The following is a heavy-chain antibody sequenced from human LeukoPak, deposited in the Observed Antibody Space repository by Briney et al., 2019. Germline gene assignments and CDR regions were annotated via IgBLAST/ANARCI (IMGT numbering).Heavy chain of an antibody. D-gene: IGHD3-22*01. V-gene: IGHV4-61*05. J-gene: IGHJ3*02. Sequence: SETLSLTCTVSGGSISSSSYYWGWIRQPPGKGLEWIGYIYYSGSTNYNPSLKSRVTISVDTSKNQFSLKLSSVTAADTAVYYCARVGDYYDSSGYYESDAFDIWGQGTMVTVSS. CDR2: IYYSGST. CDR3: ARVGDYYDSSGYYESDAFDI. CDR1: GGSISSSSYY.